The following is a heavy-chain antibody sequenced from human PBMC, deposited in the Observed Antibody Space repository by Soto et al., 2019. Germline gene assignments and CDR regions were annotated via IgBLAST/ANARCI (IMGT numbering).Heavy chain of an antibody. D-gene: IGHD4-17*01. CDR2: MYHSGST. CDR3: ARTYGDYVFDY. Sequence: PSETLSLTCAVSGGSISSGGYSWSWIRQPPGKGLEWIGYMYHSGSTYYNPSLKSRVTISIDRSKNQFSLKLSSVTAADTAVYYCARTYGDYVFDYWGQGTLVTXSS. CDR1: GGSISSGGYS. J-gene: IGHJ4*02. V-gene: IGHV4-30-2*01.